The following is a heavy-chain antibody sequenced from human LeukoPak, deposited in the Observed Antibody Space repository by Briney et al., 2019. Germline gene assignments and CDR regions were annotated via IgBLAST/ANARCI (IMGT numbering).Heavy chain of an antibody. J-gene: IGHJ3*02. D-gene: IGHD1/OR15-1a*01. V-gene: IGHV1-3*01. CDR3: ATTQFSDVFDI. CDR1: GDNFIKYS. Sequence: GASVKVACKASGDNFIKYSMHWVRQAPGRSLEWMGWINPGNGNTKYSQKFQGKIHLTTNTSASTAYMELSSLRSEDTAVYYCATTQFSDVFDIWGQGTMVTVSS. CDR2: INPGNGNT.